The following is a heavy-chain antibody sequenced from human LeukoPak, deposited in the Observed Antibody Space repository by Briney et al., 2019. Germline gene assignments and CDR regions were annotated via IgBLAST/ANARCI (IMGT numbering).Heavy chain of an antibody. CDR2: ISSGGSYI. D-gene: IGHD6-19*01. J-gene: IGHJ6*03. Sequence: GGSLRLSCVGSGITFSSYHINWVRQTPDKGPEWVSSISSGGSYIYSVDSLKGRFTISRDNAKNSVYLQMNSVRDEDTAVYYCAGGRGVDGNYYYYYMDVWGKGTTVTVS. CDR1: GITFSSYH. V-gene: IGHV3-21*01. CDR3: AGGRGVDGNYYYYYMDV.